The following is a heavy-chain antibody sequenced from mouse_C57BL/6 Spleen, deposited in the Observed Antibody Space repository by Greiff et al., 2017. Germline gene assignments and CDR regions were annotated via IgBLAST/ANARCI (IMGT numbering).Heavy chain of an antibody. J-gene: IGHJ2*01. Sequence: DVKLVESEGGLVQPGSSMKLSCTASGFTFSDYYMAWVRQVPEKGLEWVANINYDGSSTYYLDSLKSRFIISRDNAKNILYLQMSSLKSEDTATYYCARITTVVAWDFDYWGQGTTLTVSS. CDR2: INYDGSST. CDR1: GFTFSDYY. D-gene: IGHD1-1*01. CDR3: ARITTVVAWDFDY. V-gene: IGHV5-16*01.